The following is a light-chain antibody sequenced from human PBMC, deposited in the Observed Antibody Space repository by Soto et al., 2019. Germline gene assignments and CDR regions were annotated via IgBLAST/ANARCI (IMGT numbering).Light chain of an antibody. CDR2: DVN. J-gene: IGLJ1*01. CDR1: SNDVGGYHY. Sequence: QSVLTQPRSVSGSPGQSVTISCTGTSNDVGGYHYVSWYQHHPGKAPKLVIFDVNRRPSGVPHRLSGSKSGITASLTISGLRAEDEADYYCCSYAGSSTYVFGTGTKVTVL. V-gene: IGLV2-11*01. CDR3: CSYAGSSTYV.